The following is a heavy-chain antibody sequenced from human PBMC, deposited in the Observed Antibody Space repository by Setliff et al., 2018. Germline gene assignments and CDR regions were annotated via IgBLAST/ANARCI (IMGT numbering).Heavy chain of an antibody. Sequence: SETLSLTCTVSGGSISSSSYYWGWIRQPPGKGLEWIGSIYYSGSTYYNPSLKSRVTISVDKSKNQFSLKLSSVTATDTAVYYCARTLYDYDILTGPGYYFDYWGQGTLVTVSS. CDR3: ARTLYDYDILTGPGYYFDY. CDR1: GGSISSSSYY. V-gene: IGHV4-39*07. J-gene: IGHJ4*02. D-gene: IGHD3-9*01. CDR2: IYYSGST.